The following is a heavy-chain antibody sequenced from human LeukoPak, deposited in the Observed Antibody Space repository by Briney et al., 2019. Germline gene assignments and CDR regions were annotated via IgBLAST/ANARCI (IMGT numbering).Heavy chain of an antibody. CDR3: ARSENYYDSSGSWFDP. CDR1: GYTFTGYY. V-gene: IGHV1-2*06. J-gene: IGHJ5*02. CDR2: INPNSGGT. D-gene: IGHD3-22*01. Sequence: GSVKVSCKASGYTFTGYYMHWVRQAPGQGLEWVGLINPNSGGTNYAQKFQGRVTMTRDTSISTDYMELSRLRSDDTAVYYCARSENYYDSSGSWFDPWGQGTLVTVSS.